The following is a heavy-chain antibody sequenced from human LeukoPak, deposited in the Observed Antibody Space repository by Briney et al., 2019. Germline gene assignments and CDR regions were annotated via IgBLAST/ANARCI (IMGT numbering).Heavy chain of an antibody. Sequence: SETLSLTCAVYGGSFSGYYWSWIRQPPGKGLEWIGEINHSGSTNYNPSLKSRVTISVDTSKNQFSLKLSSVTAADTAVYYCARGGLVRGTINSLIAFDIWGQGIMVTVSS. CDR2: INHSGST. D-gene: IGHD3-10*01. V-gene: IGHV4-34*01. J-gene: IGHJ3*02. CDR3: ARGGLVRGTINSLIAFDI. CDR1: GGSFSGYY.